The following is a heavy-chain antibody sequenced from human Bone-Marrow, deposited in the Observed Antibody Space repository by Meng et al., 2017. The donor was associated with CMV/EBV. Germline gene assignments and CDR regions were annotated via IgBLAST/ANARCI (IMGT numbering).Heavy chain of an antibody. Sequence: GFTFGSYAVHWVRQAPGKGLEWVAVISYDGSGKYYADSVKGRSTISRDNSKNTLDLQMNNLRAEDTAVYYCARDFTGTGVMGAFDIWGQGTMVTVSS. CDR2: ISYDGSGK. CDR3: ARDFTGTGVMGAFDI. D-gene: IGHD1-1*01. V-gene: IGHV3-30*04. CDR1: GFTFGSYA. J-gene: IGHJ3*02.